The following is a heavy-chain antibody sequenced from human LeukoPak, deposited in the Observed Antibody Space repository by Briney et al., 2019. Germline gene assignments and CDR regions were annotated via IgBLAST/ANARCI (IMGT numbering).Heavy chain of an antibody. V-gene: IGHV4-34*01. J-gene: IGHJ6*04. CDR3: ARGRGRGHRGGYYYYGTDV. CDR2: INHSGST. D-gene: IGHD5-18*01. Sequence: PSETLSLTCAVYGGSFSGYYWSWIRQPPGKGLEWIGEINHSGSTNYNPSLKSRVTISVDTSKNQFSLKLSSVTAADTAVYYCARGRGRGHRGGYYYYGTDVWGKGTTVTVSS. CDR1: GGSFSGYY.